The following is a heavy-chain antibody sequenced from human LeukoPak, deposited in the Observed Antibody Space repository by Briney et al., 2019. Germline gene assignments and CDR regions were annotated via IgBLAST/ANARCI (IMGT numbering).Heavy chain of an antibody. CDR1: GFTFGDYA. CDR3: TRGIITMIP. Sequence: TGGSLRLSCTASGFTFGDYAMSWFRQAPGKGLEWVGFIRSKAYGGTTEYAAYVTGTFTISRDDSTSIAYLQMNSLKTEDTAVYYCTRGIITMIPWGQGTLVTVSS. V-gene: IGHV3-49*03. CDR2: IRSKAYGGTT. D-gene: IGHD3-22*01. J-gene: IGHJ5*02.